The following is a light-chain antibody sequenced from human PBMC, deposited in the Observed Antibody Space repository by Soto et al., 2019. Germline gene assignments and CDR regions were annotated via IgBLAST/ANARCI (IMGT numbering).Light chain of an antibody. CDR3: QHYNSYSEA. CDR1: KAIGSS. Sequence: DIQMTQSPSSLSASVGDSVTITCRASKAIGSSFAWYQQKPGKAPKLLIYKASTLKSGVPSRFSGSGSGTEFTLTISSLQPDDFATYYCQHYNSYSEAFGQGTKVDIK. J-gene: IGKJ1*01. V-gene: IGKV1-5*03. CDR2: KAS.